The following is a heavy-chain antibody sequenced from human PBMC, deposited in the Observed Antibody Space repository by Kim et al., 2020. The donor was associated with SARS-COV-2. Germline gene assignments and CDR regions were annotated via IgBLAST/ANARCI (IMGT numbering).Heavy chain of an antibody. V-gene: IGHV4-4*09. D-gene: IGHD3-10*01. Sequence: SLKSRVTISADTSKNQFSLKLSSVTAADTAVYYCARNPPFTIVRGAPFDYWGQGTLVTVSS. J-gene: IGHJ4*02. CDR3: ARNPPFTIVRGAPFDY.